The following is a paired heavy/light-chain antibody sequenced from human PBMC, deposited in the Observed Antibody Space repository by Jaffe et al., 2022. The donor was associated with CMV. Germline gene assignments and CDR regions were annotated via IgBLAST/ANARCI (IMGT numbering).Heavy chain of an antibody. V-gene: IGHV3-48*02. CDR2: ISSVISTI. J-gene: IGHJ5*02. CDR3: AREGNVWLDP. CDR1: GFTFSTYS. Sequence: EVQLVESGGGLVQPGGSLRLSCAASGFTFSTYSMNWVRQAPGKGLEWISYISSVISTIYYADSVKGRFTISRDNAKNSLYLQMNSLRDEDTAVYYCAREGNVWLDPWGQGTLVTVSS.
Light chain of an antibody. CDR1: SSDVGSNNL. J-gene: IGLJ1*01. CDR2: EVN. CDR3: CSYGGSRNIYV. V-gene: IGLV2-23*02. Sequence: QSALTQPASVSGSPGQSITISCTGTSSDVGSNNLVSWYQQHPGKAPKFIIYEVNKRPSGVSNRFSGSKSGNTASLTISGLQAEDEGDYYCCSYGGSRNIYVFGTGTKVTVL.